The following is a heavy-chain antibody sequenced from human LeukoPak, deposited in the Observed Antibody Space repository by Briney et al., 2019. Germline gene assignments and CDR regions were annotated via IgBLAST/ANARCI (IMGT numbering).Heavy chain of an antibody. J-gene: IGHJ4*02. V-gene: IGHV3-21*01. CDR2: ISSSSSYI. CDR1: GFTFSSYG. CDR3: ARRGPSVAGPYDY. D-gene: IGHD6-19*01. Sequence: GGSLRLSCAASGFTFSSYGMNRVRQAPGKGLEWVSSISSSSSYIYSADSVKGRFTISRDNAKNSLYLQMNSLRAEDTAVYYCARRGPSVAGPYDYWGQGTLVTVSS.